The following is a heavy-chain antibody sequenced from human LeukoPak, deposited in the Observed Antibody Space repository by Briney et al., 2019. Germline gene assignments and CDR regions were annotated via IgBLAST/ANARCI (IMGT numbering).Heavy chain of an antibody. V-gene: IGHV3-7*01. CDR2: IKQDGSEK. D-gene: IGHD2-2*02. CDR1: GFTFSSRDW. J-gene: IGHJ4*02. Sequence: PGGSLRLSCVASGFTFSSRDWMTWVRQAPGKGLEWVANIKQDGSEKNYVDSVKGRFTISRDNAKNSLYLQMNSLRAEDTAVYYCARGSNYCSSISCHMNDWGQGTLVTVSS. CDR3: ARGSNYCSSISCHMND.